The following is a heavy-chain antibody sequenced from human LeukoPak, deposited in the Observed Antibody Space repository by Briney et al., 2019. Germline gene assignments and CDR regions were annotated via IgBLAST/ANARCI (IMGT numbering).Heavy chain of an antibody. J-gene: IGHJ1*01. D-gene: IGHD2/OR15-2a*01. Sequence: GGSLRLSCAASGLMFSDYYVSWIRQAPGKGLQWVSYISSGGDIMHYADSVKGRFTSSRDNAKNSGYLEMNSLGAEDTAVYYCATNLIGAGEYFQQWGQGTLVTVSS. V-gene: IGHV3-11*01. CDR2: ISSGGDIM. CDR1: GLMFSDYY. CDR3: ATNLIGAGEYFQQ.